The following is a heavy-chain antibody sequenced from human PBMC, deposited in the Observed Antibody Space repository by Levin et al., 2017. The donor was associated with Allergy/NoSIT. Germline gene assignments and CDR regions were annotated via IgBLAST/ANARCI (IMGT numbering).Heavy chain of an antibody. V-gene: IGHV1-2*06. CDR1: GYTFTGYY. J-gene: IGHJ3*02. Sequence: ASVKVSCKASGYTFTGYYMHWVRQAPGQGLEWMGRINPNSGGTNYAQKFQGRVTMTRDTSISTAYMELSRLRSDDTAVYYCARDVGYCSGGSCYSGAFDIWGQGTMVTVSS. CDR3: ARDVGYCSGGSCYSGAFDI. D-gene: IGHD2-15*01. CDR2: INPNSGGT.